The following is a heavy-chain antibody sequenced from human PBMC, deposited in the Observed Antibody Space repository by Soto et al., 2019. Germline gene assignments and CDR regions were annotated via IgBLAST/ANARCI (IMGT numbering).Heavy chain of an antibody. J-gene: IGHJ6*02. CDR2: IVPIFGTA. Sequence: QVQLVQSGAEVKKPGSSVKVSCKASGGTFSSYAISWVRQAPGQGLEWMGGIVPIFGTANYAQKFQGRVTITADEYTSTASMELSSLRSEDTAVNYCATSPLGSSYGFGNGMDVWGQGTTVTVSS. V-gene: IGHV1-69*12. D-gene: IGHD5-18*01. CDR1: GGTFSSYA. CDR3: ATSPLGSSYGFGNGMDV.